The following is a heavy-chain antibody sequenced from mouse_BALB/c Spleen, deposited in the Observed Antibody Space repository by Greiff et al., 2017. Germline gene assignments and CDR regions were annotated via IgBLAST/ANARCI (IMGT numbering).Heavy chain of an antibody. J-gene: IGHJ4*01. D-gene: IGHD2-4*01. CDR1: GFTFSSFG. Sequence: EVHLVESGGGLVQPGGSRKLSCAASGFTFSSFGMHWVRQAPEKGLEWVAYISSGSSTIYYADTVKGRFTISRDNPKNTPFLQMTSLRSEDTAMYYCARGGDYYDYRYAMDYWGQGTSVTVSS. CDR2: ISSGSSTI. CDR3: ARGGDYYDYRYAMDY. V-gene: IGHV5-17*02.